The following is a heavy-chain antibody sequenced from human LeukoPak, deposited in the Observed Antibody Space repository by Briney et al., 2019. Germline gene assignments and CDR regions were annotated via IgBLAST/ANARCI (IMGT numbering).Heavy chain of an antibody. D-gene: IGHD5-12*01. Sequence: GGSLRLSCAASGFTFSSYSMGWVRQAPGKGLEWVSDISGGGGDTWYADSVRGRFTISRDNSKNTLYLQMNSLRAEDTAVYYCAKEGYSGYGPYFDYWGQGTLVTVSS. CDR1: GFTFSSYS. CDR2: ISGGGGDT. J-gene: IGHJ4*02. V-gene: IGHV3-23*01. CDR3: AKEGYSGYGPYFDY.